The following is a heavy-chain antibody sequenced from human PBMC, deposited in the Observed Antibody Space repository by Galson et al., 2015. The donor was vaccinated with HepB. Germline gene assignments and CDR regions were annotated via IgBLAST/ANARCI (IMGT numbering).Heavy chain of an antibody. CDR2: VSGTGGTT. CDR3: AKDSRGMDYFDY. D-gene: IGHD3-10*01. Sequence: SLRLSCATSGFTFSTYAMSWVRQAPGKGLEWVSTVSGTGGTTYYADSVKGRFTISRDNFKNTFYLQMSSLRVEDTAIYYCAKDSRGMDYFDYWGQGTLVTVSA. V-gene: IGHV3-23*01. J-gene: IGHJ4*02. CDR1: GFTFSTYA.